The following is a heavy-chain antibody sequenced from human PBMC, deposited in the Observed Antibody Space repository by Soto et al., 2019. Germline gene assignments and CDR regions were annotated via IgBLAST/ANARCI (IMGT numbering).Heavy chain of an antibody. Sequence: ASVKVSCKASGYTFTSYGISWVRQAPGQGLEWMGWISAYNGNTNYAQKLQGRVTMTTDTSTSTAYMELRSLRSDDTAVYYCARGAPAVLGYCTNGVCYPFDYWGQGTLVTVSS. CDR2: ISAYNGNT. CDR1: GYTFTSYG. D-gene: IGHD2-8*01. V-gene: IGHV1-18*01. CDR3: ARGAPAVLGYCTNGVCYPFDY. J-gene: IGHJ4*02.